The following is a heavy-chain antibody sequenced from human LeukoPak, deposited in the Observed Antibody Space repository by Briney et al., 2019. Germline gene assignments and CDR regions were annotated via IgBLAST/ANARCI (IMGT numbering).Heavy chain of an antibody. J-gene: IGHJ4*02. V-gene: IGHV3-64*01. CDR2: ISSNGGST. CDR3: ARASSEWELQYYFDY. Sequence: PGGSLRLSCAASGFTFSSYAMHWVRQAPGKGLEYVSAISSNGGSTYYANSVKGRFTISRDNSKNTLYLQMGSLRAEDMAVYYCARASSEWELQYYFDYWGQGTLVTVSS. CDR1: GFTFSSYA. D-gene: IGHD1-26*01.